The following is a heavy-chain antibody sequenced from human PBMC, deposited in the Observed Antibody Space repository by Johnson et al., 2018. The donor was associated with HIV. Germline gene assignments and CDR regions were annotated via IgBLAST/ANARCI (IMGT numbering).Heavy chain of an antibody. CDR3: ARDKVDDAFDI. CDR2: ISSNGGST. D-gene: IGHD1-26*01. Sequence: QVQLVESGGGLVQPGGSLRLSCAASGFTFSSYAMHWVRQAPGKGLEYVSAISSNGGSTYYADSVKARFTISRDDARNTLYLQMNSLRAEDTAVYYCARDKVDDAFDIWGQGTMVTVSS. CDR1: GFTFSSYA. J-gene: IGHJ3*02. V-gene: IGHV3-64*04.